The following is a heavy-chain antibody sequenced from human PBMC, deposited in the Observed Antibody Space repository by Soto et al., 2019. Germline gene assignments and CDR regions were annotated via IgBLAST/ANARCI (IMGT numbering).Heavy chain of an antibody. V-gene: IGHV3-15*01. Sequence: VQLVESGGGVVQPGRSLRLSCAASGFMFSSYAMHWVRQAPGKGLEWVGRIKSKTDGGTTDYAAPVKGRFTISRDDSKNTLYLQMNSLKTEDTAVYYCTTDYYYYYGMDVWGQGTTVTVSS. CDR1: GFMFSSYA. CDR3: TTDYYYYYGMDV. CDR2: IKSKTDGGTT. J-gene: IGHJ6*02.